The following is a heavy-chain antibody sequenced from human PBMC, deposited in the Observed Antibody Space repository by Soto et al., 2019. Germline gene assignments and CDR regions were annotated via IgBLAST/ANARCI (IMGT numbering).Heavy chain of an antibody. CDR1: GYTFIAYF. V-gene: IGHV1-2*02. CDR3: AKIAAVGDFDF. J-gene: IGHJ5*01. CDR2: INPISGDT. Sequence: QVQLVQSGAEVKKPGASVKVSCKASGYTFIAYFIHWVRQAPGQGLEWMGWINPISGDTSYAQKFQGRVTMTRDTSIRTAYMELSRLRSDDTAVFYCAKIAAVGDFDFWGQGTQVTVSS. D-gene: IGHD6-13*01.